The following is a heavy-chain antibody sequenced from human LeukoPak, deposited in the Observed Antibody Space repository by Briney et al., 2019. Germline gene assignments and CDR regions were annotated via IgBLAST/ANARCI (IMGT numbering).Heavy chain of an antibody. D-gene: IGHD3-22*01. V-gene: IGHV4-34*01. Sequence: PSETLSLTCTVSGGSISSHYWSWIRQPPGKGLEWIGEINHSGSTNYNPSLKSRVTISVDTSKNQFSLKLSSVTAADTAVYYCARELYSSGYHDAFDIWGQGTMVTVSS. J-gene: IGHJ3*02. CDR2: INHSGST. CDR1: GGSISSHY. CDR3: ARELYSSGYHDAFDI.